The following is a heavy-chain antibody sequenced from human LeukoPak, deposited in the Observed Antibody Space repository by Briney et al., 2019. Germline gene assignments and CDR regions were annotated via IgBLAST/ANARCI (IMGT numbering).Heavy chain of an antibody. D-gene: IGHD3-3*02. CDR2: INHSGST. J-gene: IGHJ4*02. CDR3: AGGSPFYYFDY. Sequence: SETLSLTCAVYGGSFSGYYWSWIRQPPGKGLEWIGEINHSGSTNYNPSLKSRVTISVDTSKNQFSLKLSSVTAADTAVYYCAGGSPFYYFDYWGQGPRVTVS. V-gene: IGHV4-34*01. CDR1: GGSFSGYY.